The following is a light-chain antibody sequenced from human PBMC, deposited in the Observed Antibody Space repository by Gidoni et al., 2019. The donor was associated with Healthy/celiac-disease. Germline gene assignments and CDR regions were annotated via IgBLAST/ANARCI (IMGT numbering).Light chain of an antibody. CDR3: QVWDSSSDHDWV. Sequence: SYVLTQPPSVSVAPCKTARITCGGNNIGSKSVHWYQQKPGQAPVLVVYDDSDRPSGIPERFSGSNSGNTATLTSSRVEAGDEADYYGQVWDSSSDHDWVVGGGTKLTVL. V-gene: IGLV3-21*03. CDR1: NIGSKS. J-gene: IGLJ3*02. CDR2: DDS.